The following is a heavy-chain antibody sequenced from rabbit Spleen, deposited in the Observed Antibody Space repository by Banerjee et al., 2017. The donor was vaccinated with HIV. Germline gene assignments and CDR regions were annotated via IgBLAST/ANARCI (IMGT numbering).Heavy chain of an antibody. V-gene: IGHV1S47*01. J-gene: IGHJ3*01. Sequence: QEQLVESGGGLVQPEGSLTLTCKASGFDFSSNAMCWVRQAPGKGPEWIACIANGDGSTYYASWVNGRFTISRSTSLNTVTLQMTSLTAADTATYFCARGSATMTMVITGFYLGLWGQGTLVTVS. CDR3: ARGSATMTMVITGFYLGL. CDR1: GFDFSSNA. D-gene: IGHD2-1*01. CDR2: IANGDGST.